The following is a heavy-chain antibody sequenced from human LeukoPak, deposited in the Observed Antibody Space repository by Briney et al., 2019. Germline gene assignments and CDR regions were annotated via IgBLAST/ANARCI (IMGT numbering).Heavy chain of an antibody. CDR2: FVPEDGEP. V-gene: IGHV1-24*01. J-gene: IGHJ4*02. CDR3: ATLPRGHLFDS. D-gene: IGHD3-10*01. CDR1: GDTLTELS. Sequence: GASVKVSCKLSGDTLTELSMHWVRQSPGKGLEWMGGFVPEDGEPIYAQKFQGRVTMTEDTSTDTAYMELSSLRSDDTAVYFCATLPRGHLFDSWGQGTLVTVSS.